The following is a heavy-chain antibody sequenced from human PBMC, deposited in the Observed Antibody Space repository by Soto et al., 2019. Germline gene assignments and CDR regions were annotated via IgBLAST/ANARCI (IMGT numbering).Heavy chain of an antibody. CDR3: ARDLPRLDY. CDR2: IIPNLGIA. CDR1: GYTFTRYG. J-gene: IGHJ4*02. Sequence: SVTVSCQASGYTFTRYGISWVRQAPGQGLEWMGRIIPNLGIANYAQKLQGRVTMTADKSTSTAYMELSSLRSEDTAVYYCARDLPRLDYWGQGTLVTVSS. V-gene: IGHV1-69*04.